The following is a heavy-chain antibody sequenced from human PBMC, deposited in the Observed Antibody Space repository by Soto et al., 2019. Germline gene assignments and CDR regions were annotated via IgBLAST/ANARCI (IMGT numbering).Heavy chain of an antibody. CDR3: ATIVGANDY. J-gene: IGHJ4*02. V-gene: IGHV4-4*07. CDR2: IYSSGSA. Sequence: PSETLSLTCTVSRASIYTYSWTWIRQPSGKCLQWIGHIYSSGSANYSPSLKSRVSMSVASSKTQISLKLRSVTAADTAVYYCATIVGANDYWGQGTLVNVSS. D-gene: IGHD1-26*01. CDR1: RASIYTYS.